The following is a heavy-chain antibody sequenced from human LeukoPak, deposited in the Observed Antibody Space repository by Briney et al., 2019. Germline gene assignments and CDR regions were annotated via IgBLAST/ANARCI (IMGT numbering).Heavy chain of an antibody. CDR1: GGSISSSTYY. Sequence: SETLSLTCTVSGGSISSSTYYWGWIRQPPGKGLEWIGSIYYSGSTYYNPSLKSRVTISVDTSKNQFSLKLSSVTAADTAVYYCARDNYYGSGTYSYYGMDVWGQGTMVTVSS. CDR2: IYYSGST. CDR3: ARDNYYGSGTYSYYGMDV. V-gene: IGHV4-39*07. J-gene: IGHJ6*02. D-gene: IGHD3-10*01.